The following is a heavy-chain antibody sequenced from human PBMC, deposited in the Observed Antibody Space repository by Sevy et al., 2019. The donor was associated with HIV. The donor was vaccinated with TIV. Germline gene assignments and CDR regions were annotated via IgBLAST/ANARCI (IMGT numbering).Heavy chain of an antibody. CDR1: GGSFSGYY. CDR2: INYSGST. Sequence: SETLSLTCAVYGGSFSGYYWSWIRQPPGKGLEWIGEINYSGSTNYNPSLKSRVTISVDTSKNQFSLKPSSVTAADTAVYYCARHCSGTSCSHAFDIWGQGSMVTVSS. V-gene: IGHV4-34*01. J-gene: IGHJ3*02. CDR3: ARHCSGTSCSHAFDI. D-gene: IGHD2-2*01.